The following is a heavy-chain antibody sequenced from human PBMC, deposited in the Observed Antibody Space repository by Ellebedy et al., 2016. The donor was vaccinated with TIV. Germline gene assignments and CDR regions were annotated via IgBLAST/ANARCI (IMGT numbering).Heavy chain of an antibody. CDR1: GDSISSSSYY. Sequence: MPSETLSLTCIVSGDSISSSSYYWGWIRQPPGKGLEWIGSVYSSGNTDYTPSRRSRLTISIATSRNRFSLRLNSVTAADTAVYYCARVHFGFFDLWGQGAPVIVSS. J-gene: IGHJ4*02. CDR2: VYSSGNT. V-gene: IGHV4-39*01. CDR3: ARVHFGFFDL. D-gene: IGHD3-10*01.